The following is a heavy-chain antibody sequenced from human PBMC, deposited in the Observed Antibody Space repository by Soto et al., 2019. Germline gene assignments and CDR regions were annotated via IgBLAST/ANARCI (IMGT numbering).Heavy chain of an antibody. J-gene: IGHJ4*02. CDR1: GITFDDYA. D-gene: IGHD2-15*01. Sequence: EVQLVESGGGLVQPGRSLRLSCAASGITFDDYAMHWVRQAPGKGLEWVSGISWNTASIGYADSVKGRFTISRDNAKNSLYLQMNSLRADDTALYYCAKDSLPDSQLLLDYWGQGSLVIVSP. CDR3: AKDSLPDSQLLLDY. CDR2: ISWNTASI. V-gene: IGHV3-9*01.